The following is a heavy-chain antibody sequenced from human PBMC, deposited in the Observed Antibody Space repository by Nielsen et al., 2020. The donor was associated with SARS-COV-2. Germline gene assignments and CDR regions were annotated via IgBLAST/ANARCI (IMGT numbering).Heavy chain of an antibody. D-gene: IGHD1-14*01. CDR1: TGSFSGHY. J-gene: IGHJ2*01. CDR2: INHSGGT. CDR3: ARRNRLASPGAHFDL. Sequence: ESLKISCAVYTGSFSGHYWTWIRQPPGQGVEWIGEINHSGGTNYKPSLESRLTISVDASKSQFSLKLTSVTAADTAVYYCARRNRLASPGAHFDLWARGTLVTVSS. V-gene: IGHV4-34*01.